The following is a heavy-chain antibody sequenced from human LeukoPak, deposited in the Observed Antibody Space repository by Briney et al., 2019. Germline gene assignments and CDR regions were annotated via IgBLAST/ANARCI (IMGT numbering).Heavy chain of an antibody. D-gene: IGHD6-13*01. CDR3: ARPLSGSSSWHGDAFDI. Sequence: SETLSLTCTVSGGSISSSTYYWGWIRQPPGKGLEWIGSIYYSGSTYYNASLKSRDTISADMSKNQFSLKLSSVTAADTAVYYCARPLSGSSSWHGDAFDIWGQGTMVTVSS. CDR2: IYYSGST. V-gene: IGHV4-39*01. J-gene: IGHJ3*02. CDR1: GGSISSSTYY.